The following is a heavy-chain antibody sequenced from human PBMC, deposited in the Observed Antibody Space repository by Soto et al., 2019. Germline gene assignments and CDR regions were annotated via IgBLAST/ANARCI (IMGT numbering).Heavy chain of an antibody. J-gene: IGHJ5*02. Sequence: GGSLRLSCAASGFTFSNYAMSWVRQAPGKGLEWVSSISSSSSYIYYADSVKGRFTISRDNAKNSLYLQMNSLRAEDTAVYYCARGCSSTSCYISWGQGTLVTVSS. CDR2: ISSSSSYI. CDR3: ARGCSSTSCYIS. CDR1: GFTFSNYA. D-gene: IGHD2-2*02. V-gene: IGHV3-21*01.